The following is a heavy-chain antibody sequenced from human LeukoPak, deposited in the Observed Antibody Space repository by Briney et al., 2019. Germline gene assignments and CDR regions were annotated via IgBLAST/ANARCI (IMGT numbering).Heavy chain of an antibody. Sequence: PGGSLRLSCAASGFTFSSYSMNWVRQAPGKGLEWVSSISSSSSYIYYADSVKGRFTISRDNAKNSLYLQMNNLRAEDTAVYYCARYPAHPVPKPIDYWGQGTLVTVSS. V-gene: IGHV3-21*01. J-gene: IGHJ4*02. CDR3: ARYPAHPVPKPIDY. CDR2: ISSSSSYI. CDR1: GFTFSSYS.